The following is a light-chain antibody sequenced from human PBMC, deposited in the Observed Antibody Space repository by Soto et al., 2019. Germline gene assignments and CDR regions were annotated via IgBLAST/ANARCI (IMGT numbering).Light chain of an antibody. Sequence: QSALTQPASVCGSPGQSITISCTGTSSDVGGYNFVSWYQQHPGKVPKLMIFDVNRRPSGVSDRFSGSKSGNTASLTISGLQAEDEGDYYCCSYTSSSTHVFGSGTQLTVL. CDR3: CSYTSSSTHV. CDR2: DVN. J-gene: IGLJ7*01. CDR1: SSDVGGYNF. V-gene: IGLV2-14*03.